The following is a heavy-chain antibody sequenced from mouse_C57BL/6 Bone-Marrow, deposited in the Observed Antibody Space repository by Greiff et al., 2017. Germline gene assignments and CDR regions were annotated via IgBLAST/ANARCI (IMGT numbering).Heavy chain of an antibody. J-gene: IGHJ3*01. CDR1: GYTFTSYW. V-gene: IGHV1-50*01. CDR2: IDPSDSYT. D-gene: IGHD2-1*01. Sequence: QVQLQQPGAELVKPGASVKLSCKASGYTFTSYWMQWVKQRPGPGLEWIGEIDPSDSYTNYNQKFKGKATLTVDPSSSTAYMQLSRLTSEDSAVYYGARDYGNRDYWGQGTLVTVSA. CDR3: ARDYGNRDY.